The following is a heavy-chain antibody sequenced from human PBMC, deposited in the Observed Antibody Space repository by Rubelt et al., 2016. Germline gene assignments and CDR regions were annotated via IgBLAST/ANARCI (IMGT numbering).Heavy chain of an antibody. CDR3: AIRQPDYGDLDFDY. V-gene: IGHV1-24*01. J-gene: IGHJ4*02. Sequence: QVQLVQSGAEVKKPGASVKVSCKVSGYTLTELSMHWVRQAPGKGLEWMGGFDHEDGETIYGQMFQSRVTRTEDTSTDTAYMELSSLRSEDTAVYYGAIRQPDYGDLDFDYGGQGTLVTVSS. CDR1: GYTLTELS. D-gene: IGHD4-17*01. CDR2: FDHEDGET.